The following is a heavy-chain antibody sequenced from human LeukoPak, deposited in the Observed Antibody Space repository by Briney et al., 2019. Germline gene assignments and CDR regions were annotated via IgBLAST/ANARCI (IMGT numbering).Heavy chain of an antibody. J-gene: IGHJ4*02. Sequence: GGSLRLSCAASGFAFRSNYMSWFRQAPGKGLEWVSVIYRDAKTYYADSVKGRFTISRDISKNTLFLQMTSPRAEDTALYYCAKVKGWYGEGYFDYWGQGTLVTVSS. D-gene: IGHD3-10*01. V-gene: IGHV3-53*01. CDR1: GFAFRSNY. CDR2: IYRDAKT. CDR3: AKVKGWYGEGYFDY.